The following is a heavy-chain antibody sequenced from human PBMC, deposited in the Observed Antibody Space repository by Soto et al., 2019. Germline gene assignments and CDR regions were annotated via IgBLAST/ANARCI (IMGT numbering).Heavy chain of an antibody. CDR3: ARFSVATITDYYYYGMDV. J-gene: IGHJ6*02. V-gene: IGHV4-34*01. D-gene: IGHD5-12*01. CDR2: INHSGST. Sequence: SETLSLTCAFYGWSFSGYYWILIRQPPGKGLEWIGEINHSGSTNYNPSLKSRVTISVDTSKNQFSLKLSSVTAADTAVYYCARFSVATITDYYYYGMDVWGQGTTVTVSS. CDR1: GWSFSGYY.